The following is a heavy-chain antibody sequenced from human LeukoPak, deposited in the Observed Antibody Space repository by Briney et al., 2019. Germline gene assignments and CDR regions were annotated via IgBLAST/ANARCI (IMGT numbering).Heavy chain of an antibody. Sequence: NASETLSLTCSVSAGSRSNYYWSWIRQPPGKGLEWIGHIHSNGATSYNPSVKGRVSLSVDTSKNQFSLTLNSVSAADSAVYYCVRSGVTYYGSKDYKWPDASDIWGQGTMVTLSS. CDR1: AGSRSNYY. V-gene: IGHV4-4*09. CDR3: VRSGVTYYGSKDYKWPDASDI. CDR2: IHSNGAT. J-gene: IGHJ3*02. D-gene: IGHD3-3*01.